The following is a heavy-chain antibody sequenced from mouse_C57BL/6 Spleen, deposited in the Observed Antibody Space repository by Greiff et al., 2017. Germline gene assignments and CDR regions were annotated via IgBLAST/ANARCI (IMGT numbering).Heavy chain of an antibody. CDR2: IWTGGGT. Sequence: VKLMESGPGLVAPSQSLSITCTVSGFSLTSYAISWVRQPPGKGLEWLGVIWTGGGTNYNSALKSRLSISKDNSKSQVFLKMNSLQTDDTARYYFARGDYYGSSYRFAYWGQGTLVTVSA. V-gene: IGHV2-9-1*01. D-gene: IGHD1-1*01. J-gene: IGHJ3*01. CDR3: ARGDYYGSSYRFAY. CDR1: GFSLTSYA.